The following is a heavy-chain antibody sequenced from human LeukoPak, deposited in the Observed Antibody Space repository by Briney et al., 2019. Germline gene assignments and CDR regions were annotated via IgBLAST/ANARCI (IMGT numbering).Heavy chain of an antibody. CDR3: ARDRRDCSSESCYLPWFDP. Sequence: PGGSLRLSSAASGFTFGNYWMSWVRPAPGKGLEWVANIKQDGSEKYYVDSVKGRFTISRDSAKNSLFLQMNSLRAEDTAVYYCARDRRDCSSESCYLPWFDPWGQGTLVTVSA. D-gene: IGHD2-15*01. CDR1: GFTFGNYW. V-gene: IGHV3-7*01. CDR2: IKQDGSEK. J-gene: IGHJ5*02.